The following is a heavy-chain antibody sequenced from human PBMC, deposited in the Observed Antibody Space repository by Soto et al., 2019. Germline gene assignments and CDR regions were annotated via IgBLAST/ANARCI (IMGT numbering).Heavy chain of an antibody. CDR2: IYYSGST. CDR3: ARDSVIPTGYYYYDYGMDV. D-gene: IGHD3-16*02. V-gene: IGHV4-59*01. J-gene: IGHJ6*02. Sequence: TSETLSLTCTVSGGSISSYYWSWIRQPPGKGLEWIGYIYYSGSTNYNPSLKSRVTISVDTSKNQFSLKLSSVTAADTAVYYCARDSVIPTGYYYYDYGMDVWGQGTTVTVSS. CDR1: GGSISSYY.